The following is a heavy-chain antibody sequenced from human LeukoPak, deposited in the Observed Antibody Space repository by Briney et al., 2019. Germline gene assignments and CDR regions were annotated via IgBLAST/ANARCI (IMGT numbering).Heavy chain of an antibody. D-gene: IGHD3-3*01. CDR1: GFTFSSYE. J-gene: IGHJ3*02. CDR2: ISSSGSNI. CDR3: ARDLERFRFGLNPRNAFDI. V-gene: IGHV3-48*03. Sequence: GGSLRLSCAASGFTFSSYEMNWVRQAPGKGLEGVSYISSSGSNIYYVDSVKGRFTIARDNAKNSLYLQMNSLRAEDTAVYYCARDLERFRFGLNPRNAFDIWGEGTMVTVSS.